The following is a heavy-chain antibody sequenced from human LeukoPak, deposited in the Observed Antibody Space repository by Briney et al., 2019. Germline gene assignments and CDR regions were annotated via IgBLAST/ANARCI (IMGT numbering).Heavy chain of an antibody. V-gene: IGHV3-30-3*01. CDR3: ARDGFNWGYYFDY. D-gene: IGHD5-24*01. Sequence: GGSLRLSCAASGFSLSNYAIHWVRQAPGKGLEWVAVISYDGSNKYYADSVKGRFTISRDNSKNMLYLQMNSLRAEDTAVYYCARDGFNWGYYFDYWGQGTLVTVSS. CDR1: GFSLSNYA. J-gene: IGHJ4*02. CDR2: ISYDGSNK.